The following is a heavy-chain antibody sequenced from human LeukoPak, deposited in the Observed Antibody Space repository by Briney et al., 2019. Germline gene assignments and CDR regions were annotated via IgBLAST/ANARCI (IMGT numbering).Heavy chain of an antibody. CDR1: GFTVSINS. D-gene: IGHD4-23*01. J-gene: IGHJ4*02. V-gene: IGHV3-53*01. CDR3: ARRAGGYSHPYDY. Sequence: GGSLRLSCTVSGFTVSINSMSWVRQAPGKGLEWVSFIYSGGSTHYSDSVKGRFTISRDNSKNTLYLQMNSLRAEDTAVYYCARRAGGYSHPYDYWGQGILVTVSS. CDR2: IYSGGST.